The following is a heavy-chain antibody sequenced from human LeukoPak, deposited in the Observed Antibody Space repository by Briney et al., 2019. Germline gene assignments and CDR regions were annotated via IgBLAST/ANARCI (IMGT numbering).Heavy chain of an antibody. J-gene: IGHJ4*02. V-gene: IGHV1-2*02. CDR2: INPNSGGT. Sequence: GASVKVSCKASGYTFTGYYMHWVRQAPGQGLEWMGCINPNSGGTNYAQTFQGRVTMTRDTSISTAYMELSRLRSDDTAVYYCARMDGTGYDILTGYYGWGVYYFDYWGQGTLVTVSS. CDR3: ARMDGTGYDILTGYYGWGVYYFDY. D-gene: IGHD3-9*01. CDR1: GYTFTGYY.